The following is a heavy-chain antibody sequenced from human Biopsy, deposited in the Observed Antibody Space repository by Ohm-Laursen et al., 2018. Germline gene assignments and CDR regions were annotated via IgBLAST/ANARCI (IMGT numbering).Heavy chain of an antibody. V-gene: IGHV4-34*01. Sequence: SDTLSLTCAVNGESSSGYFWNWIRQPPGKGLVGIGEINQSGSTKYNPSLKRRATLSADSSNSQFCLRLTSATAADTAIYYCARGSGYFKLDVWGQGTTVTVSS. CDR1: GESSSGYF. CDR2: INQSGST. CDR3: ARGSGYFKLDV. J-gene: IGHJ6*02. D-gene: IGHD5-12*01.